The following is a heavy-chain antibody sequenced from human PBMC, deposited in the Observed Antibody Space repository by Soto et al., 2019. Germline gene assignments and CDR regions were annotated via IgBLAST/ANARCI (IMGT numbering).Heavy chain of an antibody. CDR1: GYTFTRYD. Sequence: ASVKVSCKASGYTFTRYDINWVRQATGQGLEWMGWMNPKSGNTGYAQKFQGRVTMTRNTSISTAYMELSSLRSEDTAVYDCARGCVVVVPAVRGPNYYGMDVWGQGTTVTVSS. CDR2: MNPKSGNT. D-gene: IGHD2-2*01. J-gene: IGHJ6*02. V-gene: IGHV1-8*01. CDR3: ARGCVVVVPAVRGPNYYGMDV.